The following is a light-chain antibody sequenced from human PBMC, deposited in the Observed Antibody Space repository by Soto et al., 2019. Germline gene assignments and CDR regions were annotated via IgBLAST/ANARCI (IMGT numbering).Light chain of an antibody. CDR3: QQYTDWPKT. CDR2: AAS. V-gene: IGKV3D-15*01. CDR1: QSVSRE. J-gene: IGKJ1*01. Sequence: EILMTQSPATLSVSPGEDVTLSCRASQSVSRELVWYQQRPGQAPRLLMYAASTRATGIPERFSGSGSGTGFTLTISRLQSEDFAVYYCQQYTDWPKTFGQGTKV.